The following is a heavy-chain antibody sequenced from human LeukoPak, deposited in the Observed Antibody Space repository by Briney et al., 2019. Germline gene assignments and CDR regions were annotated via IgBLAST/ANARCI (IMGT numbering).Heavy chain of an antibody. D-gene: IGHD1-7*01. J-gene: IGHJ4*02. CDR1: GFTFSSYG. CDR2: IRYDGSNK. Sequence: GGSLRLSCAASGFTFSSYGMHWVRQAPGKGLEWVAFIRYDGSNKYYADSVKGRFTISRDNSKNTLYLQMNSLRAEDTAVYYCAKDQLELPPEPIDYWGQGTLVTVSS. CDR3: AKDQLELPPEPIDY. V-gene: IGHV3-30*02.